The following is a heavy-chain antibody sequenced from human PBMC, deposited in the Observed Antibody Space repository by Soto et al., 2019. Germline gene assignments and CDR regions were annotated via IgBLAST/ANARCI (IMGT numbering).Heavy chain of an antibody. D-gene: IGHD4-17*01. V-gene: IGHV3-30*18. CDR1: GFTFSCCA. J-gene: IGHJ4*02. Sequence: GGSLRLSCAASGFTFSCCAMHWVRQAPGKGLEWVAVISYDGSIKYYADSVKGRFTISRDNSKNTLYLQMNSLRAEDTAVYYCAKAARTDYGDYAPYYFDYWGQGTLVTVSS. CDR2: ISYDGSIK. CDR3: AKAARTDYGDYAPYYFDY.